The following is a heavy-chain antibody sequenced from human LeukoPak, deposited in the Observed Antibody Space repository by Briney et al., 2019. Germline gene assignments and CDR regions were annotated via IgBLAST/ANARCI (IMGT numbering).Heavy chain of an antibody. CDR3: ARGPEGTTTPES. V-gene: IGHV3-7*01. Sequence: GGSLRLSCAASGFTFSSYWMSWVRQAPGKGLEWVATIRQDGSDKYYVDSVKGRFTISRDNAKNSLYLQMNSLRAEDTAVYFCARGPEGTTTPESWGQGTLVTVSS. J-gene: IGHJ4*02. CDR1: GFTFSSYW. D-gene: IGHD1-7*01. CDR2: IRQDGSDK.